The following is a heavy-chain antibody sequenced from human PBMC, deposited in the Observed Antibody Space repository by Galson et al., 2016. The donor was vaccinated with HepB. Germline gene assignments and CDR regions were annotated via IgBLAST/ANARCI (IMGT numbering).Heavy chain of an antibody. CDR2: ISWDSTA. D-gene: IGHD5-18*01. V-gene: IGHV3-43*01. CDR1: GFTFDDYT. J-gene: IGHJ4*02. CDR3: ARAMGDAAMGTYYFDS. Sequence: SCAASGFTFDDYTMHWVRQRPGEGLQWVSLISWDSTALYADSVEGRFTLSRDNSKNSLLLQMDSLNIEDSALYYCARAMGDAAMGTYYFDSWGQGTLVTVSS.